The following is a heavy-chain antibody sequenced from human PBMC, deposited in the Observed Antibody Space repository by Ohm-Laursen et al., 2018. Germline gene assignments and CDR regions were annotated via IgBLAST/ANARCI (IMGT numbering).Heavy chain of an antibody. V-gene: IGHV4-59*07. CDR2: IYYSGST. CDR1: GGSISSYS. CDR3: ARKCGNRKDAFDI. D-gene: IGHD1-26*01. Sequence: SDTLSLTCTVSGGSISSYSWSWIRQPPGKGLEWIGYIYYSGSTNYNPSLKSRVTISVDTSKNQFSLKLSSVTAADTAVYYCARKCGNRKDAFDIWGQGTMVTVSS. J-gene: IGHJ3*02.